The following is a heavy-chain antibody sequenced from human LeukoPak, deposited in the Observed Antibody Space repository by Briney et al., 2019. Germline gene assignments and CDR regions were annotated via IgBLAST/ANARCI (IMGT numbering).Heavy chain of an antibody. Sequence: SETLSLTCTVSDGSMSSYYWSWIRQPPGKGLEWIGYIYYSGGTNYNPSLKSRVTISVDTSKNQFSLKLSSVTAADTAVYYCASLLQLWLRYAFDIWGQGTMVTVSS. CDR3: ASLLQLWLRYAFDI. J-gene: IGHJ3*02. V-gene: IGHV4-59*08. CDR1: DGSMSSYY. CDR2: IYYSGGT. D-gene: IGHD5-18*01.